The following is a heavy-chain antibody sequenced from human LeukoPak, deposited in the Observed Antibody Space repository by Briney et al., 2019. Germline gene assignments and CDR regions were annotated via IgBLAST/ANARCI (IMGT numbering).Heavy chain of an antibody. Sequence: SETLSLTCAVYGGSFSGYYWSWIRQPPGKGLEWIGEINYSGSTNYNPSLKSRVTISVDTSKNQFSLKLSSVTAADTAVYYCARDREVLGVVVADSVLFDYWGQGTLVTVSS. V-gene: IGHV4-34*01. CDR3: ARDREVLGVVVADSVLFDY. CDR1: GGSFSGYY. J-gene: IGHJ4*02. D-gene: IGHD2-15*01. CDR2: INYSGST.